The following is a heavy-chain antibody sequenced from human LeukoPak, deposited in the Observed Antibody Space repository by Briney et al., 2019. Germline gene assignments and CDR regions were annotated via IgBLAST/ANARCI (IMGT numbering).Heavy chain of an antibody. CDR1: GFTFSSYW. CDR2: IKQDGSEK. CDR3: ARSRNSKVRGVIITGWFDP. D-gene: IGHD3-10*01. Sequence: GGSLRLSCAASGFTFSSYWMSWVRQAPGKGLEWVANIKQDGSEKYYVDSVKGRFTISRDNAKNSLYLQMNSLRAEDTAVYYCARSRNSKVRGVIITGWFDPWGQGTLVTVSS. J-gene: IGHJ5*02. V-gene: IGHV3-7*01.